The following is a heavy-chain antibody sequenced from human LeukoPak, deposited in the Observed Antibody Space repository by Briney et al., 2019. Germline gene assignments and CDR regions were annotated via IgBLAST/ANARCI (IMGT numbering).Heavy chain of an antibody. V-gene: IGHV4-38-2*02. CDR2: IYHGGNT. CDR3: ARVMTTATTWAFDI. J-gene: IGHJ3*02. CDR1: GYSISSGYY. D-gene: IGHD4-17*01. Sequence: SETLSLTCTVSGYSISSGYYWGWIRPPPGKGLEWIASIYHGGNTFYNPSLKSRVTISVDTPKNQFSLKLSSVTAADTAVYYCARVMTTATTWAFDIWGQGTMVTASS.